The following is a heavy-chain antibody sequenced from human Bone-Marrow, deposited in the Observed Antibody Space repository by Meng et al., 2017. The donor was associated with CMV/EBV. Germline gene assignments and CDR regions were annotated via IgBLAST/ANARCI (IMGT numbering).Heavy chain of an antibody. CDR2: TSDSGRNT. CDR3: ASGIAVAGNDY. V-gene: IGHV3-23*01. D-gene: IGHD6-19*01. J-gene: IGHJ4*02. CDR1: GFTFRTNT. Sequence: EVQLLESGGDLVQPGGSLRLSCVASGFTFRTNTMNWVRQAPGKGLEWVSGTSDSGRNTYYADSVKGRFTISRDNSKNTLFLQMNSLRAEDTAVYYCASGIAVAGNDYWGQGTLVTVSS.